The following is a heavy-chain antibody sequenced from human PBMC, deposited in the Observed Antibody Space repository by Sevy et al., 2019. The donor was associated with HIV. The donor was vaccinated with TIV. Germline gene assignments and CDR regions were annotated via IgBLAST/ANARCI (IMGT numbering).Heavy chain of an antibody. Sequence: ASVKVSCKVSGSTLTKLSMHWVRQAPGKGLEWMATIDPEDGETIYAQKFQGRVTMTEDTSTDTAYMELSSLRSEDTAVYYCATTKDYYDSSGYPFDDWIQGTLVTVSS. CDR2: IDPEDGET. J-gene: IGHJ4*02. D-gene: IGHD3-22*01. CDR1: GSTLTKLS. CDR3: ATTKDYYDSSGYPFDD. V-gene: IGHV1-24*01.